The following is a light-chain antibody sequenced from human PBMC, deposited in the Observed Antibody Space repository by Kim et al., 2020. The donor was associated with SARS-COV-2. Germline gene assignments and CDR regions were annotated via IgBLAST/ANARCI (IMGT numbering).Light chain of an antibody. Sequence: PGVTVTLTCGSCAGPFTSVHYPYWVQQKPGQAPRTLIYETNKKHSWTPARFSGSVLGGRAALTLSGAQPEDEADYYCLVSYANYGVFGGGTQLTVL. CDR2: ETN. V-gene: IGLV7-46*01. J-gene: IGLJ3*02. CDR3: LVSYANYGV. CDR1: AGPFTSVHY.